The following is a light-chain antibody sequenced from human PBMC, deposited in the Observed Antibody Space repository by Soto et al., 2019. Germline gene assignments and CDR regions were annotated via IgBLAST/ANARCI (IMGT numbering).Light chain of an antibody. CDR2: DVS. Sequence: QSALTQPASVSGSPGQSITISCSGTSSDVGGYNYVSWYQQHPGKAPKLMIYDVSNWPSGVSNRFSGSKSGNTASLTISGLQAEDEADYYCSSYTRSSTYVFGTGTKVTVL. CDR3: SSYTRSSTYV. J-gene: IGLJ1*01. CDR1: SSDVGGYNY. V-gene: IGLV2-14*01.